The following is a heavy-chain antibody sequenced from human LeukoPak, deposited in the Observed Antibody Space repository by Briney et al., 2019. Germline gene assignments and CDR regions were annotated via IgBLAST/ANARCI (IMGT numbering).Heavy chain of an antibody. CDR1: GYTFTSYY. D-gene: IGHD5-24*01. J-gene: IGHJ4*02. CDR2: INPSGGST. CDR3: ARVRDVPADFGY. V-gene: IGHV1-46*01. Sequence: GASVKVSCKASGYTFTSYYMHWVRQAPGQGLEWMGIINPSGGSTSYAQKFQGRVTMTRDMSTSTDYMELSRLRSDDTAVYYCARVRDVPADFGYWGQGTLVTVSS.